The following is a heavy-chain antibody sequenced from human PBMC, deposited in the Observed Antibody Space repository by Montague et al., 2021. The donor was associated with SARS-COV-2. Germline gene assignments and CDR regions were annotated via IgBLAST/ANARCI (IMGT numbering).Heavy chain of an antibody. CDR2: IDWDDDK. Sequence: PALVKPTQTLTLTCTFSGFSLSTSGMCVSWIRQPPGKALEWLARIDWDDDKYYSTSLKTRLTISKDTSKNQVVLTVTNMDPVDTATYYCARTYYDILTGYFVLGDYWGQGTLVTVSS. J-gene: IGHJ4*02. V-gene: IGHV2-70*11. CDR3: ARTYYDILTGYFVLGDY. CDR1: GFSLSTSGMC. D-gene: IGHD3-9*01.